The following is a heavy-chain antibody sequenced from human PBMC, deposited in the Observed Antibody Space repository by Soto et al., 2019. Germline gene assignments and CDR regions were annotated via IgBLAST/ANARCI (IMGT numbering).Heavy chain of an antibody. CDR2: IYTSGST. D-gene: IGHD5-12*01. V-gene: IGHV4-4*07. J-gene: IGHJ6*02. CDR3: ARDRPIVATSGYGMDV. Sequence: SETLSLTCTVSGGSISSYYWSWIRQPAGKGLEWIGRIYTSGSTNYNPSLKSRVTMSVDTSKNQFSLRLSSVTAADTAVYYCARDRPIVATSGYGMDVWGQGTTVTVSS. CDR1: GGSISSYY.